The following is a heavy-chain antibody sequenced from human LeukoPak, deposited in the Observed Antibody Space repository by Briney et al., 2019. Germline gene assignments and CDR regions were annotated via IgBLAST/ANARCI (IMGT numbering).Heavy chain of an antibody. CDR1: GGSISSYY. D-gene: IGHD3-22*01. CDR3: ARIPYYYDSSGYYGFYYYGMDV. V-gene: IGHV4-59*08. J-gene: IGHJ6*02. Sequence: SEALSLTCTVSGGSISSYYWSWIRQPPGKGLEWIGYIYYSGSTNYNPSLKSRVTISVDTSKNQFSLKLSSVTAADTAVYYCARIPYYYDSSGYYGFYYYGMDVWGQGTTVTVSS. CDR2: IYYSGST.